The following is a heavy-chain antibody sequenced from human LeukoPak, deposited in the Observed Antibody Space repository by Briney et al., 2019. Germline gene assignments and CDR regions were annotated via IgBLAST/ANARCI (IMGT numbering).Heavy chain of an antibody. Sequence: GASVKVSCKASGYTFTGYYMHWVRQAPGQGLEWMGWINPNSGGTNYAQKFQGRVTMTRDTSISTAYMELSRLRSDDTAVYYCARDQDYCSGGSCYAVDYWGQGTLVTVSS. CDR2: INPNSGGT. CDR3: ARDQDYCSGGSCYAVDY. J-gene: IGHJ4*02. D-gene: IGHD2-15*01. V-gene: IGHV1-2*02. CDR1: GYTFTGYY.